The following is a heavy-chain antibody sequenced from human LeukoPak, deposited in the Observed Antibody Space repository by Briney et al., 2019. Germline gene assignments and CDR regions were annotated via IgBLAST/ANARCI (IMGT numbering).Heavy chain of an antibody. Sequence: PGGSLRLSCAASGFTFSSYSMNWVRQAPGKGLEGVSSISSSSSYIYYADSVKGRFTISRDNAKNSLYLQMNSLRAEDTAVYYCARDYYDSSGYCDYWGQGTLVTVSS. D-gene: IGHD3-22*01. V-gene: IGHV3-21*01. CDR1: GFTFSSYS. J-gene: IGHJ4*02. CDR2: ISSSSSYI. CDR3: ARDYYDSSGYCDY.